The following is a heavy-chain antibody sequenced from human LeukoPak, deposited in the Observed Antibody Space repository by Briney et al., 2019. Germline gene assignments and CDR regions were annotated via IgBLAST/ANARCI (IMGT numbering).Heavy chain of an antibody. D-gene: IGHD1-26*01. V-gene: IGHV4-34*01. CDR1: GGSFSGYY. CDR2: INHSGST. CDR3: ARLRGGPTTP. Sequence: SETLSLTCAVYGGSFSGYYWSCIRQPPGKGLEWIEEINHSGSTNYNPSLKSRVTISVDTSKNQLSLKLSSVTAADTAVYYCARLRGGPTTPWGQGTMVTVSS. J-gene: IGHJ3*01.